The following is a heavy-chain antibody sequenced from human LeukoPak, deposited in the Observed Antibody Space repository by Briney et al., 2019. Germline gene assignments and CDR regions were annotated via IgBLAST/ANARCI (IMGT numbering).Heavy chain of an antibody. CDR2: IQYDGSNT. V-gene: IGHV3-30*02. J-gene: IGHJ4*02. CDR1: GFTFSSYG. CDR3: AKGGIGYSYGWSDY. Sequence: GGSLRLSCAASGFTFSSYGMHWVRQAPGKGLEWVAFIQYDGSNTYYADSVKGRFTISRDNSKNTLYLQMNSLRPEDTAVYYCAKGGIGYSYGWSDYWGQGTPVTVSS. D-gene: IGHD5-18*01.